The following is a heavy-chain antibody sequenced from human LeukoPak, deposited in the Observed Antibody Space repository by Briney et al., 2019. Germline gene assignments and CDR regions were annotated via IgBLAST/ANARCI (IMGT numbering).Heavy chain of an antibody. CDR2: IYTSGST. J-gene: IGHJ3*02. V-gene: IGHV4-39*07. D-gene: IGHD3-22*01. CDR1: GGSISSSSYY. CDR3: ARGRYYDSSGPPPDAFDI. Sequence: SETLSLTYTVSGGSISSSSYYWGWIRQPPGKGLEWIGSIYTSGSTDYNPSLKSRVTISVDTSKNQFSLKLSSVTAADTAVYYCARGRYYDSSGPPPDAFDIWGQGTMVTVSS.